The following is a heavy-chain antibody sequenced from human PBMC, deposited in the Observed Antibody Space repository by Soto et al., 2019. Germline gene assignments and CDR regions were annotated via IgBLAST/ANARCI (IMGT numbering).Heavy chain of an antibody. CDR1: GGSISSYY. J-gene: IGHJ6*01. Sequence: QVQLQESGPGLVKPSETLSLTCRISGGSISSYYWNWIRQAPVKGLEWSGFISYSGSTNYNPSLTSRVTISVDTSKDQISLRLNSATAAATAVYYCARVQSTSWGYYYAVDVWGQEATVSVSS. V-gene: IGHV4-59*01. D-gene: IGHD2-2*01. CDR2: ISYSGST. CDR3: ARVQSTSWGYYYAVDV.